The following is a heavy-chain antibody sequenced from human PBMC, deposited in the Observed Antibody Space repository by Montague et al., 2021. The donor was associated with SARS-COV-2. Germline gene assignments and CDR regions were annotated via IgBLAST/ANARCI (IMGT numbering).Heavy chain of an antibody. D-gene: IGHD3/OR15-3a*01. Sequence: SETRARTGAGAGDSIRTTNWWSWVRQPPGRGLEWIGEIYQDWSTNYNPPLKRRVTMSVDKSKKQFSRELNSVTAADTALYYCVRAGGLDNRPPVWGQGALVIVSS. CDR2: IYQDWST. CDR3: VRAGGLDNRPPV. V-gene: IGHV4-4*02. J-gene: IGHJ4*02. CDR1: GDSIRTTNW.